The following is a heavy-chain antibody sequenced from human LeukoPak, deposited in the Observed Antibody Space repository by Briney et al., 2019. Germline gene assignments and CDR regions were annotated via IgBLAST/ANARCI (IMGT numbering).Heavy chain of an antibody. CDR3: ARVARPMVRGVIIKRGGVYYFDY. V-gene: IGHV4-4*07. CDR2: IYTSGST. Sequence: SETLSLTCTVSGGSISSYYWSWIRQPAGKGLEWIGRIYTSGSTNYNPSLKSRVTMSVDTSKNQFSLKLSSVTAADTAVYYCARVARPMVRGVIIKRGGVYYFDYWGQGTLVTVSS. J-gene: IGHJ4*02. CDR1: GGSISSYY. D-gene: IGHD3-10*01.